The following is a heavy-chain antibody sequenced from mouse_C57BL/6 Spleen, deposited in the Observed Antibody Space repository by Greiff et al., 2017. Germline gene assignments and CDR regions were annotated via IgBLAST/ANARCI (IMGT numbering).Heavy chain of an antibody. D-gene: IGHD2-12*01. Sequence: QVQLKQSGPELVKPGASVKISCKASGYAFSSSWMNWVKQRPGKGLEWIGRIYPGDGDTNYNGKFKGKATLTADKSSSTAYMQLSSLTSEDSAVYFCARPIDWYFDVWGTGTTVTVSS. CDR2: IYPGDGDT. V-gene: IGHV1-82*01. J-gene: IGHJ1*03. CDR3: ARPIDWYFDV. CDR1: GYAFSSSW.